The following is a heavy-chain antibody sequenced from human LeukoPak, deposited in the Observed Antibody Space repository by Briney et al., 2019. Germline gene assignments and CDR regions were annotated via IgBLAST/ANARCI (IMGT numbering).Heavy chain of an antibody. Sequence: KPSETLSLTCTVSGGSISSYYWSWIRQPPGKGLEWIGYIYYSGSTNYNPSLKSRVTISVDTSKNQFSLKLSSVTAADTGVYYCARSHSVWTSFDYWGQGTLVTVSS. CDR1: GGSISSYY. CDR3: ARSHSVWTSFDY. D-gene: IGHD3/OR15-3a*01. V-gene: IGHV4-59*01. J-gene: IGHJ4*02. CDR2: IYYSGST.